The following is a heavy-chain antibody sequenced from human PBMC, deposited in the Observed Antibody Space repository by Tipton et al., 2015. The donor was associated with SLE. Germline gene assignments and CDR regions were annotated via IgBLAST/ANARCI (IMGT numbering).Heavy chain of an antibody. D-gene: IGHD3-16*01. Sequence: TLSLTCAVYGGSFSGYYWSWIRQPPGKGLEWIGYIYYSGSTNYNPSLKSRVTISVDTSKNQFSLKLSSVTAADTAVYYCTGGYFDYWGQGTLVTVSS. V-gene: IGHV4-59*08. CDR3: TGGYFDY. CDR2: IYYSGST. J-gene: IGHJ4*02. CDR1: GGSFSGYY.